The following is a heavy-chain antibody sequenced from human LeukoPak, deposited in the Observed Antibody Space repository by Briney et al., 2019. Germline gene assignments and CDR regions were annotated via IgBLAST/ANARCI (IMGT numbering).Heavy chain of an antibody. CDR3: AREATYYDSSGYQLDH. D-gene: IGHD3-22*01. CDR2: ISAYNGNT. V-gene: IGHV1-18*01. Sequence: ASVRVSCKASGYTFTSYGISWVRQAPGQGLEWMGWISAYNGNTNYAQKLQGRVTMTTDTSTSTAYMELRSLRSDDTAVYYCAREATYYDSSGYQLDHWGQGTLVTVSS. CDR1: GYTFTSYG. J-gene: IGHJ4*02.